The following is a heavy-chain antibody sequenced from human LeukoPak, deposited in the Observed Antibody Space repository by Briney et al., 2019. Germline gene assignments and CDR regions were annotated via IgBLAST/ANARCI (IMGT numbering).Heavy chain of an antibody. CDR2: IYSGGST. D-gene: IGHD6-13*01. V-gene: IGHV3-66*01. Sequence: GGSLRLSCAASGFTVSSNYMSWVRQAPGKGLEWVSVIYSGGSTYYADSVKGRFTISRDNSKNTLYLQMNSLRAEDTAVYYCARAAAAGRENYWGQGTLVTVSS. J-gene: IGHJ4*02. CDR1: GFTVSSNY. CDR3: ARAAAAGRENY.